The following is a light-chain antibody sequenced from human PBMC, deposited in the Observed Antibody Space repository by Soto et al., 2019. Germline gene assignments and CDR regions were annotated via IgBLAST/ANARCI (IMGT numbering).Light chain of an antibody. CDR3: QHYADLPYP. CDR1: QDISNY. V-gene: IGKV1-33*01. Sequence: DIQMTQSPSSLSASVVDRVTITCQATQDISNYLNWYQQKPGKAPKLLIYRASNLETGVPSRFTGSGSATDFTFTISSLQPEDFATYYCQHYADLPYPFGHGTNLAIK. CDR2: RAS. J-gene: IGKJ2*01.